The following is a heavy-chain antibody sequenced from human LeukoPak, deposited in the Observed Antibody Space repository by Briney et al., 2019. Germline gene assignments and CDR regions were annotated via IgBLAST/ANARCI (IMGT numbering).Heavy chain of an antibody. V-gene: IGHV3-48*02. CDR2: ISSSSTTI. CDR3: VRLTGYCSGGSCAMDV. CDR1: GFTFSSYS. D-gene: IGHD2-15*01. J-gene: IGHJ6*02. Sequence: GGSLRLSCAASGFTFSSYSMNWVRQAPGKGLEWVSHISSSSTTIYYADSVKGRFTISRDNAKNSLYQQMNSLRDEDTAVYYCVRLTGYCSGGSCAMDVWGQGTTVTVSS.